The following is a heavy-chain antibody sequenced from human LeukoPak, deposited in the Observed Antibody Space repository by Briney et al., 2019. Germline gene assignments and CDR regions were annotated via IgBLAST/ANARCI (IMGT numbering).Heavy chain of an antibody. Sequence: GGPLTLSCAASGFTYSSYGMLGLRQAPGKALEWVAVIWYDGTNTYYADSVKGRFNISRDNSKNTLYLQMNRLRAEDTAVYYCAREFCSGGSCYPDAFDIWGQGTMVTVSS. CDR3: AREFCSGGSCYPDAFDI. CDR2: IWYDGTNT. CDR1: GFTYSSYG. V-gene: IGHV3-33*01. J-gene: IGHJ3*02. D-gene: IGHD2-15*01.